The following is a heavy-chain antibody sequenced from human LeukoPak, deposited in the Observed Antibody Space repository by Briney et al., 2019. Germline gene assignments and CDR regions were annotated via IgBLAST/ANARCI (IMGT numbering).Heavy chain of an antibody. V-gene: IGHV1-69*13. D-gene: IGHD5-18*01. J-gene: IGHJ4*02. CDR3: ARAEYSYGHLPGY. CDR1: GGTFSSYA. CDR2: IIPIFGTA. Sequence: SVKVSCKASGGTFSSYAISWVRQAPGQGLEWMGGIIPIFGTANYAQKFQGRVTITADESTSTAYMELSSLRSEDTAVYYCARAEYSYGHLPGYWGQGTLVTVSS.